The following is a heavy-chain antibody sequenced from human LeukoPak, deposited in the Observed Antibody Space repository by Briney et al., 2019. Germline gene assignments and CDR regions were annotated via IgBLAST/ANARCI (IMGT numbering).Heavy chain of an antibody. V-gene: IGHV4-59*08. D-gene: IGHD3-10*01. Sequence: SETLSLTCTVSGDSITSTYWRWIRQPPGKGLEYLGYIYYNGDTNYNPSLRGRLSLSLDMSKNQFSLKLTSVTAADTAVYFCAKSARVPYFWGQGILVTASS. CDR1: GDSITSTY. J-gene: IGHJ4*02. CDR2: IYYNGDT. CDR3: AKSARVPYF.